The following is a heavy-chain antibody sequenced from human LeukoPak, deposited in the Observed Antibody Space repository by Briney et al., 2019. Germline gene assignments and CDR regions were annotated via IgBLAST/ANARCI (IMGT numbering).Heavy chain of an antibody. CDR1: GFTFSRSW. V-gene: IGHV3-74*01. CDR2: INSDGSST. CDR3: ARVQYYGSGSYYNWFDP. D-gene: IGHD3-10*01. J-gene: IGHJ5*02. Sequence: PGGSLRLSCAASGFTFSRSWMHWVRQAPGKGLVWVSRINSDGSSTTYADSVKGRFTISRDNAKNTLYLQMNSLRAEDTAVYYCARVQYYGSGSYYNWFDPWGQGTLVTVSS.